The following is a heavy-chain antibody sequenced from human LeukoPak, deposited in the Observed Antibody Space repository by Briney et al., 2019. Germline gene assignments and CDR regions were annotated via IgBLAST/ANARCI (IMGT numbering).Heavy chain of an antibody. CDR1: GGSISSGGYS. Sequence: TLSLTCAVSGGSISSGGYSWSWLRQPPGKGLEWLGYIYHSGSTYYNPSLKSRVTISVDRSKNPFSLKLSSVTAADTAVYYCARGPDCSSTSCFYPYYYGMDVWGQGTTVTVSS. CDR3: ARGPDCSSTSCFYPYYYGMDV. D-gene: IGHD2-2*01. J-gene: IGHJ6*02. CDR2: IYHSGST. V-gene: IGHV4-30-2*01.